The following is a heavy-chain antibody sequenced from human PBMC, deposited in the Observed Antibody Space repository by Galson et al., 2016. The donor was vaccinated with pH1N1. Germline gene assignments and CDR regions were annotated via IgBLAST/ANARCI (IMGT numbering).Heavy chain of an antibody. CDR1: GGTFTIYA. D-gene: IGHD1-26*01. J-gene: IGHJ4*02. CDR2: ISRMFGAP. V-gene: IGHV1-69*13. Sequence: SVKVSCKVSGGTFTIYAINWVRQAPGQGLEWMGGISRMFGAPNYAHHFQGRVTITSDDSTSTAYMELRSLRSEDTAVYFCARGGSYYDYWGQGTLVTVSS. CDR3: ARGGSYYDY.